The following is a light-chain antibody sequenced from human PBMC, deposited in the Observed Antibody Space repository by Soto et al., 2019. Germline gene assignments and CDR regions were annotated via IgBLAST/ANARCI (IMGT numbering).Light chain of an antibody. J-gene: IGKJ4*01. Sequence: DIQMTQSPSSLSASVGDRVTITCRASQSISHYLAWYQQKPGKVPKVLIYAASTLQSGVPSRFSGSGSGTDFTLTISSLQPEDVATYYCQKYNSAPQTFGGGTKVDIK. CDR1: QSISHY. CDR2: AAS. V-gene: IGKV1-27*01. CDR3: QKYNSAPQT.